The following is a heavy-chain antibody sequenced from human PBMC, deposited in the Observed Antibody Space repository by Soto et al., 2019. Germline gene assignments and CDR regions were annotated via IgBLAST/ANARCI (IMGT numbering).Heavy chain of an antibody. J-gene: IGHJ6*02. V-gene: IGHV1-69*12. CDR2: IIPIFGTA. CDR3: ARAGGSYLPYGMDV. CDR1: GGTFSSYA. Sequence: QVQLVQSGAEVKKPGSSVKVSCKASGGTFSSYAISWVRQAPGQGLEWMGGIIPIFGTANYAQKFQGRVTXXAXEXXSTAYMELSSVRSEDTAVYYCARAGGSYLPYGMDVWGQGTTVTVSS. D-gene: IGHD1-26*01.